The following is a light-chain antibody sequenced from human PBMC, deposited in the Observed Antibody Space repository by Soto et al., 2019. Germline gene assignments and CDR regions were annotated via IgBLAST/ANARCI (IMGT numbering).Light chain of an antibody. Sequence: GARVTITCQASQDIRKNLNWYQQKPGKAPKLLIYGVSNLETGVPSRFSGSGSGTDFTLTITSLQPEDISTYYCQQYDDLITFGGGTKVEI. J-gene: IGKJ4*01. CDR1: QDIRKN. CDR2: GVS. V-gene: IGKV1-33*01. CDR3: QQYDDLIT.